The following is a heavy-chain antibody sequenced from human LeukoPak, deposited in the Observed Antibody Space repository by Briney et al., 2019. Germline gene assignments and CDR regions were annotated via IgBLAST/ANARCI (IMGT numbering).Heavy chain of an antibody. CDR2: ISSGSSTI. Sequence: GGSLRLSCAASGFTFSDYSMNWVRQAPGKGLEWVSFISSGSSTIYYADSVKGRFTISRDNAQNSVYLQMNSLRAEDTAVYYCARETRRGTNFDYWGQGTQVTVSS. V-gene: IGHV3-48*01. CDR1: GFTFSDYS. CDR3: ARETRRGTNFDY. J-gene: IGHJ4*02.